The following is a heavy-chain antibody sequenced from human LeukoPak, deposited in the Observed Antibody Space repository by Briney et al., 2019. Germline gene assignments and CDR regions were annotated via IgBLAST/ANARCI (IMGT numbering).Heavy chain of an antibody. D-gene: IGHD6-13*01. CDR3: AKDGRTYGYSSSWYLFFY. CDR1: GFTFSSYA. CDR2: ISGSGGST. J-gene: IGHJ4*02. Sequence: TGGSLRLSCAASGFTFSSYAMSWVRQAPGKGLEWVSAISGSGGSTYYADSVKGRFTISRDNSKNTLYLQMNSLRAEDTAVYYCAKDGRTYGYSSSWYLFFYWGQGTLVTVSS. V-gene: IGHV3-23*01.